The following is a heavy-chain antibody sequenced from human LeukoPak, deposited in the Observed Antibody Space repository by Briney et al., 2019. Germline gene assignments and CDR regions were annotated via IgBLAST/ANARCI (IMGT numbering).Heavy chain of an antibody. CDR3: ARESIFGVAHNWFDP. Sequence: SETLSLTCAVSGYSISSGYYWGWIQQPPGKGLEWIGSIYHSGSTYYNPSLKSRVTISVDTSKNQFSLKLSSVTAADTAVYYCARESIFGVAHNWFDPWGQGTLVTVSS. D-gene: IGHD3-3*01. CDR2: IYHSGST. J-gene: IGHJ5*02. V-gene: IGHV4-38-2*02. CDR1: GYSISSGYY.